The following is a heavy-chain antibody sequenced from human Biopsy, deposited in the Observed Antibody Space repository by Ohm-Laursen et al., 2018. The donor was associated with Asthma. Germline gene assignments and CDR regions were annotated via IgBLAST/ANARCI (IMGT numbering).Heavy chain of an antibody. V-gene: IGHV1-18*01. CDR2: ISVYNGNT. CDR3: ARAVDYSHYYGIDV. J-gene: IGHJ6*02. D-gene: IGHD3-10*01. CDR1: GYTFNSAG. Sequence: ASVKVSCKPSGYTFNSAGITWVRQAPGQGLEWMGWISVYNGNTKVAQKLQDRVTMITDTSTSTAYMELRSLRPDDTAVYFCARAVDYSHYYGIDVWGQGTTVTVS.